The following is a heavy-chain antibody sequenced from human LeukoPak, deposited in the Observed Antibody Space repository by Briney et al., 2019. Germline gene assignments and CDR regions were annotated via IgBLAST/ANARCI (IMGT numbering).Heavy chain of an antibody. J-gene: IGHJ6*03. Sequence: GGSLRLSCAASGFTFSTYNMNWVRQAPGKGLEWVSYISSSSSTMFYADSVKGRFTISRDNAKRSLYLQMNSLRAEDTAVYYCARSGGVVVPAEGPQGHYYYSYYMDVWGKGTTVTVSS. CDR3: ARSGGVVVPAEGPQGHYYYSYYMDV. V-gene: IGHV3-48*01. CDR1: GFTFSTYN. D-gene: IGHD2-2*01. CDR2: ISSSSSTM.